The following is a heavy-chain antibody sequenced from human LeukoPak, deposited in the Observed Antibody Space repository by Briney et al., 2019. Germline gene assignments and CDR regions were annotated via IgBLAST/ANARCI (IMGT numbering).Heavy chain of an antibody. CDR1: GYSFTGYS. D-gene: IGHD3-10*01. V-gene: IGHV1-18*01. CDR3: ATSITLLRGVIISGDWFDP. J-gene: IGHJ5*02. CDR2: ISPYNGNT. Sequence: GASVKVSCNASGYSFTGYSISWVRQAPGQGLEWVGSISPYNGNTNYAQKLQGRVTMTTDTSTSTAYMDLRSLRSDDTALYYCATSITLLRGVIISGDWFDPWGQGTLVTVSS.